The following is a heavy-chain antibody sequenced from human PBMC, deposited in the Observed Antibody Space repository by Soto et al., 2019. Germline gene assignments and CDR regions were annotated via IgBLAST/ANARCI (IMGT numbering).Heavy chain of an antibody. D-gene: IGHD1-26*01. CDR1: GFTFSSYA. J-gene: IGHJ4*02. Sequence: GGSLRLSCAASGFTFSSYAMSWVRQAPGKGLEWVSAISGSGGSTYYADSAKGRFTISRDNSKNTLYLQMNSLRAEDTAVYYCAKDRGNSGSLPPDYWGQGTLVTVSS. CDR2: ISGSGGST. CDR3: AKDRGNSGSLPPDY. V-gene: IGHV3-23*01.